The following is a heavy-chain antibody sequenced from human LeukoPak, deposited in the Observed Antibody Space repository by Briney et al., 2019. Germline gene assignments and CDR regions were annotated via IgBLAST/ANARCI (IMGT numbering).Heavy chain of an antibody. CDR3: ARQVFAAAVSPYYFDY. Sequence: GESLKISCKGSGYSFTSYWIGWVRQMPGKGLEWMGISYPGDSDTRYSPSFQGQVTISADKSISTAYLQWSSLKASDTAMDYCARQVFAAAVSPYYFDYWRQGTLVTVSS. CDR2: SYPGDSDT. J-gene: IGHJ4*02. V-gene: IGHV5-51*01. D-gene: IGHD6-13*01. CDR1: GYSFTSYW.